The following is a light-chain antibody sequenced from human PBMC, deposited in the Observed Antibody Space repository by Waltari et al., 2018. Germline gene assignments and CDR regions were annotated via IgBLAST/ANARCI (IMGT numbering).Light chain of an antibody. CDR2: RST. CDR3: ASWDDSLSGWL. Sequence: QSVLTQPPSAPGPPGQRAYISCSGGSSHIGRHYVSWYQQIPGTAPKRLIYRSTQRPSGVPDRFSGSKSGTSASLAVSGLRSEDEADYYCASWDDSLSGWLFGGGTKLTVL. V-gene: IGLV1-47*01. CDR1: SSHIGRHY. J-gene: IGLJ2*01.